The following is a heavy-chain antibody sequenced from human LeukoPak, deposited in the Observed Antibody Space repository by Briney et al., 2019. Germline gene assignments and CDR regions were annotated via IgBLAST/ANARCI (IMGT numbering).Heavy chain of an antibody. D-gene: IGHD6-13*01. CDR2: ISSSSDYI. CDR3: ARDSGSSWREGLHY. J-gene: IGHJ4*02. CDR1: TFTFSSDS. V-gene: IGHV3-21*01. Sequence: GGSLRLSCAASTFTFSSDSMNWVRQAPGKGLEWVSSISSSSDYIYYADSVKGRFTISRDNAKNSLFLQMNSLRVEDSAVYYCARDSGSSWREGLHYWGQGTLVTVSS.